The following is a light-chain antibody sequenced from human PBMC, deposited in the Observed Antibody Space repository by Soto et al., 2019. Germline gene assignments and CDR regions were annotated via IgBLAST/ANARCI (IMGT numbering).Light chain of an antibody. CDR2: EVS. Sequence: QSALTQPPSASGSPGQSVTISCIGTSSEVGGYNYVSWYQQHPGKAPKLMIYEVSKRPSGVPDRFSGSKSGNTASLTVSGLQAEDEADYHCSSYAASNKLGVFGGGTKLSVL. V-gene: IGLV2-8*01. CDR3: SSYAASNKLGV. J-gene: IGLJ2*01. CDR1: SSEVGGYNY.